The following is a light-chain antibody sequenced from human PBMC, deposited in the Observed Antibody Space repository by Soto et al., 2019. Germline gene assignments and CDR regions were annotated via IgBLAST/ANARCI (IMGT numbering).Light chain of an antibody. J-gene: IGKJ4*01. CDR2: GTS. Sequence: EIVLTQSPGTLSLSPGEGTTLSCRASQSVSSSYLAWYQQKPGQTPRLLIYGTSSRATGIPDRFSGSGSGRDFTLTINRLAPEDFAVYYCQQYGTSPLSFGGGTKVEIK. CDR3: QQYGTSPLS. V-gene: IGKV3-20*01. CDR1: QSVSSSY.